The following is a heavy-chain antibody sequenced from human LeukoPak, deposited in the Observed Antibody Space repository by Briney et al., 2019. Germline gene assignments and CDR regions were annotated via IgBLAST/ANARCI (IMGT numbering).Heavy chain of an antibody. CDR2: IARDDFT. CDR1: GFTLRDYS. D-gene: IGHD6-19*01. Sequence: GGSLRLSCVASGFTLRDYSMAWVRQLPGGGLEWVSAIARDDFTVYPDPLKGRFTISRDNSRNTLYLQMSTLRAEDTAVYYCVKERDRGTDVADDFDFWGQGTLVTVSS. V-gene: IGHV3-23*01. J-gene: IGHJ4*02. CDR3: VKERDRGTDVADDFDF.